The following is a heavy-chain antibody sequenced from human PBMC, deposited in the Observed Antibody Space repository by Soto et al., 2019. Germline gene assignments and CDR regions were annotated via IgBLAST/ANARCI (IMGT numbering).Heavy chain of an antibody. CDR3: ARVVGSGWYFDS. J-gene: IGHJ4*02. Sequence: GGSLRLSCAASGFILSDYYMNWIRQAPGKGLEWVSYISSSSTYTNYADSVKGRITISRDNAKNSLYLEMNSLRAEDTAVYYCARVVGSGWYFDSWGQGTLVTVSS. V-gene: IGHV3-11*05. CDR2: ISSSSTYT. D-gene: IGHD6-19*01. CDR1: GFILSDYY.